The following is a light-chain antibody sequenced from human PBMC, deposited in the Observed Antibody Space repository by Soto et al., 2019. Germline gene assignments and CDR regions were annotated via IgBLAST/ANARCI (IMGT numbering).Light chain of an antibody. V-gene: IGLV2-14*01. Sequence: QSVLTQPASVAGSPGQSITISCTGTSSDVGGYQSVSWYQKHPDRVPKLLLFEINSRPSGVSDRFSGSKSGNTAFLSISVLQPDDEADYFCISFTEAATVVCGGGTKLTVL. CDR2: EIN. CDR1: SSDVGGYQS. CDR3: ISFTEAATVV. J-gene: IGLJ2*01.